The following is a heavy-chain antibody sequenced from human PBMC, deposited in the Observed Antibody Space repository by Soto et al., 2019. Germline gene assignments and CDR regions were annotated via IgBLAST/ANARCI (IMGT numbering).Heavy chain of an antibody. CDR3: AKGGALFLDY. D-gene: IGHD3-16*01. CDR1: GFTFSSYW. CDR2: INSDGSSI. Sequence: EVQVVESGGGLVQPGGSLRLSCAASGFTFSSYWMHWVRQAPGKGLVWVSRINSDGSSISYADSVKGRFTISRDNAKTTLYLQMKRLRAEDTALYYCAKGGALFLDYGGLGTLVTVSS. V-gene: IGHV3-74*01. J-gene: IGHJ4*02.